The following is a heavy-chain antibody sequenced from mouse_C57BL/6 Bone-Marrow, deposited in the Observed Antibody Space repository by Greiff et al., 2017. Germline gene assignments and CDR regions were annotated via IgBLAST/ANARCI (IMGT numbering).Heavy chain of an antibody. D-gene: IGHD1-1*01. J-gene: IGHJ1*03. CDR3: ARTPIYYYGSGYFDV. CDR2: INPNNGGT. V-gene: IGHV1-22*01. Sequence: VQLKESGPELVKPGASVKMSCKASGYTFTDYNMHWVKQSHGKSLEWIGYINPNNGGTSYNQKFKGKATLTVNKSSSTAYMELRSLTSEDSAVYYCARTPIYYYGSGYFDVWGTGTTVTVSS. CDR1: GYTFTDYN.